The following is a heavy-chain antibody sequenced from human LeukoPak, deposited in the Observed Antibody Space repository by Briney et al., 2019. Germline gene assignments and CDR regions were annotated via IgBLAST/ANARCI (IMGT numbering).Heavy chain of an antibody. CDR1: GGPFSSYA. Sequence: ASVKVSCKASGGPFSSYAISWVRQAPGQGLEWMGRIIPILGIANYAQKFQGRVTITADKSTSTAYQELSSLRSEDTAVYYCARTIVVPAALGDWFDPWGQGTLVTVSS. CDR3: ARTIVVPAALGDWFDP. V-gene: IGHV1-69*04. J-gene: IGHJ5*02. CDR2: IIPILGIA. D-gene: IGHD2-2*01.